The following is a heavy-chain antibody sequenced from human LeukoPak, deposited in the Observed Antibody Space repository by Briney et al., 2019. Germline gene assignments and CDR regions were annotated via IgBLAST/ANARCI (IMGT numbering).Heavy chain of an antibody. CDR3: AKDSDILYLNYMDV. J-gene: IGHJ6*03. CDR1: GFTFSSYE. CDR2: ISSSGSTI. Sequence: PGGTLRLSCVASGFTFSSYEMNWVRQAPGKGLEWVSYISSSGSTIYYADSVKGRFTISRDNSKNMLYLQMNSLRAEDTAVYYCAKDSDILYLNYMDVWGKGTTVTISS. D-gene: IGHD3-9*01. V-gene: IGHV3-48*03.